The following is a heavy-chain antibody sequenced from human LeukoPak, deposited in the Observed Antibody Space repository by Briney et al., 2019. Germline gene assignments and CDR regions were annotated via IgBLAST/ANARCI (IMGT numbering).Heavy chain of an antibody. CDR1: GGSISSGDYY. J-gene: IGHJ6*02. CDR2: IYYSGST. V-gene: IGHV4-30-4*02. D-gene: IGHD3-22*01. CDR3: ARDRRYYDTSGTVYYDAMDV. Sequence: SETLSLTCTVSGGSISSGDYYWSWIRQPPGKGLEWIGYIYYSGSTYYNPSLKSRVTISVDTSKNHFSLKLSSVTAADTAVYYCARDRRYYDTSGTVYYDAMDVWGQGTTVTVSS.